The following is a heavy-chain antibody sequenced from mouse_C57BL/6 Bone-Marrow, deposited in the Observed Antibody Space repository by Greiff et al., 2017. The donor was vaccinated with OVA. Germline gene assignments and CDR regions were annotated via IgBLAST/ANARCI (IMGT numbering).Heavy chain of an antibody. CDR2: IWSGGST. Sequence: QVQLQQSGPGLVQPSQSLSITCTVSGFSLTSYGVHWVRQSPGKGLEWLGVIWSGGSTDYNAAFISSLSISKDNSKCQVFFKMNSLQADDTAIYYCARNGILPMDYWGQGTSVTVSS. CDR1: GFSLTSYG. D-gene: IGHD4-1*01. V-gene: IGHV2-2*01. CDR3: ARNGILPMDY. J-gene: IGHJ4*01.